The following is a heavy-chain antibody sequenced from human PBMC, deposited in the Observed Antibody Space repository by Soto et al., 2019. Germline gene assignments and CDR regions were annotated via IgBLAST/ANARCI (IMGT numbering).Heavy chain of an antibody. Sequence: SETLSLTCAVSGGSISGSNWWSWVRQPPGKGLEWIGEIYHSGSTNYNPSLKSRVTISVDKSKNQFSLKLSSVTAADTAVYYCARGYDYGDYVGSNWFDPWGQGTLVTVSS. CDR3: ARGYDYGDYVGSNWFDP. CDR2: IYHSGST. V-gene: IGHV4-4*02. D-gene: IGHD4-17*01. J-gene: IGHJ5*02. CDR1: GGSISGSNW.